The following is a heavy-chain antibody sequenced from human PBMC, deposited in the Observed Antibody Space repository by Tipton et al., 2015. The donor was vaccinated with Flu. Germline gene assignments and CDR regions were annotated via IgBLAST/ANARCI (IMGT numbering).Heavy chain of an antibody. J-gene: IGHJ5*02. V-gene: IGHV4-30-4*01. Sequence: TLSLTCTVSGGSISSGNFYWSWFRQPPGKGLEWIGYIYHTGDTNYNPSLKSRVTMSIETSKNQFSLRLSSVTAADTAVYFCARDQRPAAHNWIDPWGQGTLVTVSS. CDR2: IYHTGDT. CDR3: ARDQRPAAHNWIDP. D-gene: IGHD2-2*01. CDR1: GGSISSGNFY.